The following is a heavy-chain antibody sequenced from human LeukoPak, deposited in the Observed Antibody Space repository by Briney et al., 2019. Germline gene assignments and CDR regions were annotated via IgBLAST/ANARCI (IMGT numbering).Heavy chain of an antibody. CDR1: GGSISSSSYY. CDR3: ARSRLMRTTVFYEGGRVFDI. V-gene: IGHV4-39*07. Sequence: PSETLSLTCTVSGGSISSSSYYWGWIRQPPGKGLEWIGSIYYSGSTYYNPSLKSRVTISVDTSRNQFSLKLSSVTAADTAVYYCARSRLMRTTVFYEGGRVFDIWGQGTMVTVSS. J-gene: IGHJ3*02. D-gene: IGHD4-17*01. CDR2: IYYSGST.